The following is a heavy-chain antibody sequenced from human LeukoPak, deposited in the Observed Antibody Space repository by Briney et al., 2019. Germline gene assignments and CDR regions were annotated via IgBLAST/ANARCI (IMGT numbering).Heavy chain of an antibody. CDR2: IYPGDSDT. CDR3: GSTLRAAMGHYAFDF. V-gene: IGHV5-51*01. CDR1: GYSFVSYW. D-gene: IGHD5-18*01. Sequence: GESLQISYKGSGYSFVSYWIGWGRRMPGKGLEWLGIIYPGDSDTTYSPSFEGQVTISVDKSISTAYVQWSSMKGSDTAIYYCGSTLRAAMGHYAFDFWGQGTIVTVSS. J-gene: IGHJ3*01.